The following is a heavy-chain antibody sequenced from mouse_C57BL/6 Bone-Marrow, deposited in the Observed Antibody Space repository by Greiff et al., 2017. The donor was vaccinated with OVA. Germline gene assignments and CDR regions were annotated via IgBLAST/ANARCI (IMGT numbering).Heavy chain of an antibody. CDR2: IYPGDGDT. J-gene: IGHJ2*01. CDR3: AGLYDYPH. CDR1: GYAFSSSW. Sequence: QVQLQQSGPELVKPGASVKISCKASGYAFSSSWMNWVKQRPGKGLEWIGRIYPGDGDTNYNGKFKGKATLTADKSSSTAYMQLSSLTSEDSAVYFCAGLYDYPHWGQGTTLTVSS. D-gene: IGHD2-4*01. V-gene: IGHV1-82*01.